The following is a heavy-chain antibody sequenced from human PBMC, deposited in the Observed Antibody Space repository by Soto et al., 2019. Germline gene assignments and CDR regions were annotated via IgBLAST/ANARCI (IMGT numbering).Heavy chain of an antibody. J-gene: IGHJ6*02. V-gene: IGHV4-59*01. CDR2: IYYSGST. CDR3: ARRAGSGSPRFYYYYGMDV. D-gene: IGHD3-10*01. Sequence: PSETLSLTCTVSGGSISSYYWSWIRQPPGKGLEWIGYIYYSGSTNYNPSLKSRVTISVDTSKNQFSLKLSSVTAADTAVYYCARRAGSGSPRFYYYYGMDVWGQGTTVT. CDR1: GGSISSYY.